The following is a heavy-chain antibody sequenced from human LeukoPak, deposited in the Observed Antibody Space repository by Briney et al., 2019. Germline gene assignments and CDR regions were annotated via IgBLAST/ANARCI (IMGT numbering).Heavy chain of an antibody. V-gene: IGHV3-23*01. CDR3: AKTASSSGE. D-gene: IGHD6-6*01. CDR2: ISGNSDKT. J-gene: IGHJ4*02. Sequence: GGSLRLSCAASGFTFSTTGMSWVRQAPGKGLEWVSGISGNSDKTYYTDSVKGRFTVFRDNSRNTLYLQMNNVRVEDTALYYCAKTASSSGEWGQGTLVTVSS. CDR1: GFTFSTTG.